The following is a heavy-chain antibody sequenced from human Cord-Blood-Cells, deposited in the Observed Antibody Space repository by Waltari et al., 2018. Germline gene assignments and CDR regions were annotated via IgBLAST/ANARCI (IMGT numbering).Heavy chain of an antibody. Sequence: QVQLQESGPGLVKPSQTLSLTCTVSGGSISSGSYYWSWIRQPAGKGLEWIGYIYTSGSTNYNPSPKSRVTISVDTSKNQFSLKLSSVTAADTAVYYCARVGGTQLGIWGWYFDLWGRGTLVTVSS. J-gene: IGHJ2*01. CDR1: GGSISSGSYY. CDR2: IYTSGST. V-gene: IGHV4-61*09. D-gene: IGHD7-27*01. CDR3: ARVGGTQLGIWGWYFDL.